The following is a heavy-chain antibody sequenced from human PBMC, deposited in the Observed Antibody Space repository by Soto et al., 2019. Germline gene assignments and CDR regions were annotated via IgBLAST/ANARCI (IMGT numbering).Heavy chain of an antibody. CDR3: AKAYSSTY. V-gene: IGHV3-23*01. D-gene: IGHD6-19*01. CDR1: GFTFSSYA. Sequence: EVQLLESGGGLVQPRGSLRLSCAASGFTFSSYAMSWVRQAPGKGLEWVSTISDSGNTYYADSVKGRFTISRDNSKNTLYLQMNSLRAEDTAVYYCAKAYSSTYWGQGTLVTVSS. CDR2: ISDSGNT. J-gene: IGHJ4*02.